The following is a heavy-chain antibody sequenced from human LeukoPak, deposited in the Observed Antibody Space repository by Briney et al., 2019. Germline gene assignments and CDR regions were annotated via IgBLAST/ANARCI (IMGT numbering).Heavy chain of an antibody. CDR3: ARSPRDFWSGYDNRFDP. CDR1: GYSFTSYW. Sequence: GESLKISCKGSGYSFTSYWIGWVRQMPGKGLEWMGIIYPGDSDTRYSPSFQGQVTISADKSISTAYLQWSSLKASDTAMYYCARSPRDFWSGYDNRFDPWGQGTLVTVSS. CDR2: IYPGDSDT. J-gene: IGHJ5*02. V-gene: IGHV5-51*01. D-gene: IGHD3-3*01.